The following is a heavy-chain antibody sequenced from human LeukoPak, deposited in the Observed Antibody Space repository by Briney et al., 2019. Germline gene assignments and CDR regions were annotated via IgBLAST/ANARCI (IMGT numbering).Heavy chain of an antibody. Sequence: SETLSLTCAVYGGSFSGYYWSWIRQPPGKGLEWIGEINHSGSTNYNPSLKSRVTISVDTSKNQFSLKLSSVTAADTAVYYCARLTNRKNWGSSVRYYYYYMDVWGKGTTVTVSS. D-gene: IGHD7-27*01. CDR2: INHSGST. J-gene: IGHJ6*03. V-gene: IGHV4-34*01. CDR3: ARLTNRKNWGSSVRYYYYYMDV. CDR1: GGSFSGYY.